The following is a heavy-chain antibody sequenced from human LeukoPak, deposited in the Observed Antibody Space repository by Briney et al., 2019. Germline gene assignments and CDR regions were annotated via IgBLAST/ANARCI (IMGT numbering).Heavy chain of an antibody. Sequence: SETLSLTCTVSGGSISTYYWTWIRQPAGRGLEWIGRIYTSGITDYNPSLKSRVTVSVDTSKNQFSLKLSSVTAADTAVYYCARVACSGGSCYHFDYWGQGTLVTVSS. V-gene: IGHV4-4*07. CDR2: IYTSGIT. CDR1: GGSISTYY. J-gene: IGHJ4*02. D-gene: IGHD2-15*01. CDR3: ARVACSGGSCYHFDY.